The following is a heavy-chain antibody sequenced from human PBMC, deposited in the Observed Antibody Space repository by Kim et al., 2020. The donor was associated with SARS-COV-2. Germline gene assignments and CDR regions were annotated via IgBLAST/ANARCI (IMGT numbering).Heavy chain of an antibody. V-gene: IGHV5-10-1*01. D-gene: IGHD3-22*01. CDR3: ARQTYFYDSSNAY. Sequence: GESLKISCQGSGYRFTSYWISWVRQMPGKGLEWMGSIDPSDSSTNYSPSFQGHVTISADKSMSTAYLQWSSLKASDTAMYYCARQTYFYDSSNAYWGQGTLVTVSS. CDR1: GYRFTSYW. CDR2: IDPSDSST. J-gene: IGHJ4*02.